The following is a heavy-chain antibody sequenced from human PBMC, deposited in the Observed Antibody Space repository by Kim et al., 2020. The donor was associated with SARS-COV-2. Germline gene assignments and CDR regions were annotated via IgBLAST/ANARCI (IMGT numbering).Heavy chain of an antibody. D-gene: IGHD3-3*01. V-gene: IGHV3-11*01. CDR2: ISSSGSTI. CDR1: GFTFSDYY. J-gene: IGHJ6*02. CDR3: ARDSRQLEWLVYGMDV. Sequence: GGSLRLSCAASGFTFSDYYMSWIRQAPGKGLEWVSYISSSGSTIYYADSVKGRFTISRDNAKNSLYLQMNSLRAEDTAVYYCARDSRQLEWLVYGMDVWGQGTTVTVSS.